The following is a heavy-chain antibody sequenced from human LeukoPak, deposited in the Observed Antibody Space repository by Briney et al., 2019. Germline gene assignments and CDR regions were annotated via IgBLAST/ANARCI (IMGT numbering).Heavy chain of an antibody. CDR3: ARPSGSVTIFGVVDYFDY. CDR1: GFTFSSYG. D-gene: IGHD3-3*01. CDR2: VAYDGSNE. Sequence: PGGSLRLSCQVSGFTFSSYGMNWVRQAPGKGLDWMASVAYDGSNENYAESVKGRFTISRDNSKNMLYLQMNSLRAEDTAVYFCARPSGSVTIFGVVDYFDYWGPGTLVTVSS. V-gene: IGHV3-30*04. J-gene: IGHJ4*02.